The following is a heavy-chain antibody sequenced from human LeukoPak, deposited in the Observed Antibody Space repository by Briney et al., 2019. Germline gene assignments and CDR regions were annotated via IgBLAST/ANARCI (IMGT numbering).Heavy chain of an antibody. CDR1: GFTFSSYW. D-gene: IGHD3-10*01. CDR3: ARVYQGVSLFDGIDY. CDR2: ISTSSSYI. V-gene: IGHV3-21*01. Sequence: GGSLRLSCEASGFTFSSYWMHWVRQIPGKGLEWVSSISTSSSYINYADSVKGRFTISRDNAKKSLSLQMNSLRAEDTAVYYCARVYQGVSLFDGIDYWGQGTLVTVSS. J-gene: IGHJ4*02.